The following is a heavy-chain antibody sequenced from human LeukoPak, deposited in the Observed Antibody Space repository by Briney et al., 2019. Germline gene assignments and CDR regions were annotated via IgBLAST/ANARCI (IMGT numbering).Heavy chain of an antibody. CDR2: IYSSGST. Sequence: PSETLSLTCTVSGGSISSGDYYWSWIRQPPGKGLEWIGRIYSSGSTNYNPSLKSRVTMSIDTAKKQFSLKLSSVTAADTAMYYCARGFGSSWYYFDYWGQGTLVTVSS. D-gene: IGHD6-13*01. V-gene: IGHV4-61*08. J-gene: IGHJ4*02. CDR3: ARGFGSSWYYFDY. CDR1: GGSISSGDYY.